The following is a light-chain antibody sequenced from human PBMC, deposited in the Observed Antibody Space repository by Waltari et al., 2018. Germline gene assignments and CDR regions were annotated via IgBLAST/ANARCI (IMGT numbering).Light chain of an antibody. CDR1: SSDVGFYNY. J-gene: IGLJ3*02. CDR2: DVS. CDR3: NSYAGSSSWV. Sequence: QSALTQPASVSGSPGQSITISCTGTSSDVGFYNYVSWYQQHPGKAPKLMIYDVSARPSGVSNRFSCSKSGNTASLTISGLQADDEADYYCNSYAGSSSWVFGGGTKLTVL. V-gene: IGLV2-14*01.